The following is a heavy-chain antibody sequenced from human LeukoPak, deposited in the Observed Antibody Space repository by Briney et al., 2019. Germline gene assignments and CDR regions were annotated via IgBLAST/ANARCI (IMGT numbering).Heavy chain of an antibody. D-gene: IGHD1-14*01. V-gene: IGHV3-23*01. CDR3: AKDLNNNGRGFDY. CDR2: IRASVSGT. CDR1: GFTFSSYG. J-gene: IGHJ4*02. Sequence: GGSLRLSCAASGFTFSSYGLSWVRQAPGKGLEWVAAIRASVSGTYYADSVQGRFIISRDKSKNTLYLQMDRLRADDTAVYYCAKDLNNNGRGFDYWGQGTLVTVSS.